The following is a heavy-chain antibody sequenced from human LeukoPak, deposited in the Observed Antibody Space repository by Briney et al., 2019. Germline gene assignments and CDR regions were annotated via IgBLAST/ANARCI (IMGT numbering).Heavy chain of an antibody. J-gene: IGHJ6*03. CDR3: ARLLRGYSYGYNYYYYYMDV. Sequence: PSETLSLTCTVLGGSIRGYEWSGIRQPPGKGLNWIGYIYTSGSTNYNPSLKSRVTISVDTSKNQFSLKLSSVTAADTAVYYCARLLRGYSYGYNYYYYYMDVWGKGTTVTVSS. V-gene: IGHV4-4*09. D-gene: IGHD5-18*01. CDR2: IYTSGST. CDR1: GGSIRGYE.